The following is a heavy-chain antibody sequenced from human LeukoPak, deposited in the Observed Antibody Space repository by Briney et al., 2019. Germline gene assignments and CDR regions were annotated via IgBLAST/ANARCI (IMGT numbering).Heavy chain of an antibody. CDR1: GYTFTGYY. J-gene: IGHJ4*02. V-gene: IGHV1-2*02. CDR2: INPNSGGT. Sequence: ASVKVSCKPSGYTFTGYYIHWVRQAPGQGLEWMGWINPNSGGTNYAQKFRGRVTMTRDTSISTAYMELSRLTSDDTAVYYCARGSTQLWSYFDYWGQGTLVTVSS. D-gene: IGHD5-18*01. CDR3: ARGSTQLWSYFDY.